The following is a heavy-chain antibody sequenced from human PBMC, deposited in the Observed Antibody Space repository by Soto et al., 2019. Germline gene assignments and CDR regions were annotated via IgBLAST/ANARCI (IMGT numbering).Heavy chain of an antibody. CDR3: ARRGGPSWYFDL. D-gene: IGHD3-10*01. CDR2: IYYSGST. Sequence: QLQLQESGPGLVRPSETLSLTCTVSGGSISSSNYYWGWVRQPPGKGLEWIGSIYYSGSTYSNPSLRSRVTISVDTSKNQLSLKRSPGTAADTAVYYCARRGGPSWYFDLWGRGSLVTVSS. CDR1: GGSISSSNYY. V-gene: IGHV4-39*01. J-gene: IGHJ2*01.